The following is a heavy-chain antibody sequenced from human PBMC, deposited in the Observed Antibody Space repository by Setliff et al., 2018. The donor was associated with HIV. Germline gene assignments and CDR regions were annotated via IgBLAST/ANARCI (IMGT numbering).Heavy chain of an antibody. V-gene: IGHV1-46*01. CDR1: GYTFTSYY. CDR3: AADRSWEEGCIGDNCYRGYTWFDP. CDR2: INPSGGST. J-gene: IGHJ5*02. D-gene: IGHD2-15*01. Sequence: ASVKVSCKASGYTFTSYYMHWVRQAPGQGLEWIGIINPSGGSTSYAQRFQGRVTITRDMSTSTAYMELSSLRSEDTAVYYCAADRSWEEGCIGDNCYRGYTWFDPWGQGTMVTVSS.